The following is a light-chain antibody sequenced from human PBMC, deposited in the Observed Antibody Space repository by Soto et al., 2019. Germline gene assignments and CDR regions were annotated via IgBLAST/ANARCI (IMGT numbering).Light chain of an antibody. CDR1: SSDVGGYNY. CDR3: SSYTSSSTLFV. V-gene: IGLV2-14*01. J-gene: IGLJ1*01. Sequence: QSALTQPASVSGSPGQSITISCTGTSSDVGGYNYVSWYQQHPGKAPKPIIYEVSNRPSGVSNRFSGSKSGNTASLTISGLQAEDEADYYCSSYTSSSTLFVFGTGTKLTVL. CDR2: EVS.